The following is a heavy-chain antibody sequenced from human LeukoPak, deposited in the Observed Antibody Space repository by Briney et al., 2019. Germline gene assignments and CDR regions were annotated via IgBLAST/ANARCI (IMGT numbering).Heavy chain of an antibody. CDR3: ARARYISSWPCYFDY. D-gene: IGHD6-13*01. CDR1: GFTFSSYS. V-gene: IGHV3-48*02. J-gene: IGHJ4*02. CDR2: ITSDSSSK. Sequence: PGRSLRLSCAASGFTFSSYSMSWVRQAPRKGLEWVSYITSDSSSKYYADSVKGRFTISRDNAKNSLYLQMNSLRDEDTAVYYCARARYISSWPCYFDYWGQGTLVTVSS.